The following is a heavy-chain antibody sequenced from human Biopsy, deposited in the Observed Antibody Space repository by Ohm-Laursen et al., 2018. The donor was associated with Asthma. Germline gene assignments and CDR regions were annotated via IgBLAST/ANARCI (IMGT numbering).Heavy chain of an antibody. Sequence: SLRLSCAASGFTFSSSAMSWVRQAPGKGLERVSAITGSGGTTYYADSVRGRFTISRDNSKNTLYLQMNSLRTEGTAVYYCAKRRGYSGHDNDYWGQGTLVIVSS. D-gene: IGHD5-12*01. CDR2: ITGSGGTT. CDR3: AKRRGYSGHDNDY. V-gene: IGHV3-23*01. CDR1: GFTFSSSA. J-gene: IGHJ4*02.